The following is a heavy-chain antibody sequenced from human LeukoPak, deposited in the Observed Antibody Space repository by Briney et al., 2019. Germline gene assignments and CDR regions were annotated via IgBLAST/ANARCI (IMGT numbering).Heavy chain of an antibody. CDR1: GDSISSYY. J-gene: IGHJ3*02. CDR2: IYYSGNT. V-gene: IGHV4-59*01. CDR3: ARYSSGWRSFDI. Sequence: PSETLPLTCCVPGDSISSYYWSWIPQPPGKGLERIRYIYYSGNTNYNPPLKSRVTISVDTSNNQFSLNLSSVTAADTGVYYCARYSSGWRSFDIWRQGRKVTVSS. D-gene: IGHD6-19*01.